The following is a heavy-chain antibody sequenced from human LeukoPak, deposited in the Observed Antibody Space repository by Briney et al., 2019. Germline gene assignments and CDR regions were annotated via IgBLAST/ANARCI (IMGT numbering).Heavy chain of an antibody. J-gene: IGHJ4*02. CDR3: ARSLNDRGLFDY. CDR1: GFSFSSYE. CDR2: ISGSSSYI. V-gene: IGHV3-21*01. Sequence: GGSLRLSCAASGFSFSSYEMNWVRQAPGKGLELVSSISGSSSYIYYPDSLKGRFTISRDNAKNSLYLEMISLRADDTAVFYCARSLNDRGLFDYWGQGTLVTASS. D-gene: IGHD1-1*01.